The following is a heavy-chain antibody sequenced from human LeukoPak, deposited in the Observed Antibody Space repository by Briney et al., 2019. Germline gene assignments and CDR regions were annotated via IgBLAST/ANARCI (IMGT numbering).Heavy chain of an antibody. D-gene: IGHD3-10*01. CDR2: ISAYNGNT. V-gene: IGHV1-18*01. J-gene: IGHJ4*02. CDR1: GYTFTSYD. CDR3: ARGRHGSGSFTFDY. Sequence: ASVKVSCKASGYTFTSYDISWVRQAPGQGLEWMGWISAYNGNTNYAQKLQGRVTMTTDTSTSTAYMELRSLRSDDTAVYYCARGRHGSGSFTFDYWGQGTLVTVSS.